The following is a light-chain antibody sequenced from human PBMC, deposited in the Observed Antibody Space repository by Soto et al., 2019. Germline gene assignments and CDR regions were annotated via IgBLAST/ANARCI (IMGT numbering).Light chain of an antibody. J-gene: IGKJ1*01. V-gene: IGKV1-5*03. Sequence: DIQRTQFPSTLSGSVGDRVTITCRASQTISGWLAWYQQKPGKAPKLLIYKASTLEIGVPSRFSGSGSGTEFTLTISSLQPDDFATYYCLQSNSYPWTFGQGTKVDIK. CDR2: KAS. CDR1: QTISGW. CDR3: LQSNSYPWT.